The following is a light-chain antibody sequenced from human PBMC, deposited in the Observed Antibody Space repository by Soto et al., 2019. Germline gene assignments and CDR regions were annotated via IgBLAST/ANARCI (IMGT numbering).Light chain of an antibody. CDR2: YDS. Sequence: SYELTQPPSVSVAPGKTARITCGGNNIGSKSVHWYQQKPGQAPVLVIYYDSDRPSGIPERFSGSNSGNTATLTISRVEAGDEADYYCQVWDSSSDHLYVFGTVTKVTV. V-gene: IGLV3-21*04. CDR3: QVWDSSSDHLYV. CDR1: NIGSKS. J-gene: IGLJ1*01.